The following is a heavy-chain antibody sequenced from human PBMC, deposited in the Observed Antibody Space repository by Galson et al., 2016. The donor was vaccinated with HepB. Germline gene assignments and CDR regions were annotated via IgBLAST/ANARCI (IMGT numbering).Heavy chain of an antibody. CDR2: IKQDGSEK. D-gene: IGHD3-16*01. Sequence: GFTFSNYWMSWVRQAPGKGLEWVANIKQDGSEKYYVDSVKGRFTISRDNAKNSLYLQMNSLRVEDTAVCYCARARSWGGYYFDNWGQGTLVTVSS. CDR1: GFTFSNYW. CDR3: ARARSWGGYYFDN. V-gene: IGHV3-7*05. J-gene: IGHJ4*02.